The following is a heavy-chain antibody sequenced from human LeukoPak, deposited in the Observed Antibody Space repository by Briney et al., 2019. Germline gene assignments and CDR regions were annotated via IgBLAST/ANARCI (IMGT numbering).Heavy chain of an antibody. J-gene: IGHJ4*02. V-gene: IGHV1-24*01. Sequence: ASVKVSCKVSGYTLAELSMHWVRQAPGKGLEWMGGFDPEDGETIYAQKFQGRVTMTEDTSTDTAYMELSSLRSEDTAVYYCATQLDPSYYHPMGCWGQGTLVTVSS. D-gene: IGHD3-10*01. CDR2: FDPEDGET. CDR3: ATQLDPSYYHPMGC. CDR1: GYTLAELS.